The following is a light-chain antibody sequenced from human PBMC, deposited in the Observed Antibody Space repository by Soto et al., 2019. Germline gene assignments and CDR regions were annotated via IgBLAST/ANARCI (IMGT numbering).Light chain of an antibody. CDR3: QKHKSSPLT. J-gene: IGKJ4*02. V-gene: IGKV1-27*01. Sequence: DIQMTQSPSSLSASVGDRVSITCRASQGIDNYLAWYQQKPGKAPKLLIYAASALQSGVPSRFSGSGSGTEFTLPINRLQPEDVATYCCQKHKSSPLTFGGGTKVAIK. CDR1: QGIDNY. CDR2: AAS.